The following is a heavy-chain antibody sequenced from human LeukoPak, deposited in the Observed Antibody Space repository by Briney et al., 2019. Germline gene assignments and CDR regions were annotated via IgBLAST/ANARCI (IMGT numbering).Heavy chain of an antibody. Sequence: SQTLSLTCTVSGGSISSGSYYWSWIRQPAGKGLEWIGRIYTSGSTNYNPSLKSRVTISVDTSKNQFSLKLSSVTAADTAVYYCARGLYYGIVGAPFDYWGQGTLVTVSS. V-gene: IGHV4-61*02. CDR1: GGSISSGSYY. D-gene: IGHD1-26*01. CDR3: ARGLYYGIVGAPFDY. J-gene: IGHJ4*02. CDR2: IYTSGST.